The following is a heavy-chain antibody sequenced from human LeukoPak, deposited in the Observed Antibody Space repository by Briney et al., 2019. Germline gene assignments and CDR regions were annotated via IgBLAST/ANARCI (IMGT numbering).Heavy chain of an antibody. CDR1: GGSISSSSYY. Sequence: SETLSLTCTVSGGSISSSSYYWGWIRQPPGKGLEWIGSIYYSGSTYYNPSLKSRVTISVDTSKNQFSLKLSSVTAADTAVYYCAREGRWAGITGTTSWFDPWGQGTLVTVSS. J-gene: IGHJ5*02. CDR3: AREGRWAGITGTTSWFDP. V-gene: IGHV4-39*07. CDR2: IYYSGST. D-gene: IGHD1-7*01.